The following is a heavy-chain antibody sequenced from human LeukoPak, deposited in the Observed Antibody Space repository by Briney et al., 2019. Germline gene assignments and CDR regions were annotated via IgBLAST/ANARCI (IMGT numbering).Heavy chain of an antibody. CDR3: ARADYSSTWSHDYYYMDV. CDR1: DGSFSGYY. D-gene: IGHD6-13*01. Sequence: SETLSLTCAVYDGSFSGYYWSWIRQPPGKGLEWIGSIYHSGSTYYNPSLKSRVTISVDTSKNQFSLKLSSVTAADTAVYYCARADYSSTWSHDYYYMDVWGKGTTVTVSS. V-gene: IGHV4-34*01. CDR2: IYHSGST. J-gene: IGHJ6*03.